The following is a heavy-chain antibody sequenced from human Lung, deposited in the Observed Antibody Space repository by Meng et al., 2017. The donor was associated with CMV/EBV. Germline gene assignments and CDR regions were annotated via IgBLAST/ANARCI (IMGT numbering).Heavy chain of an antibody. CDR1: GYTFTGYY. D-gene: IGHD2-2*02. J-gene: IGHJ2*01. CDR3: ARDSRHCTSASCYSWYFDL. Sequence: QGLVVYSGAVRKKLGSSVKFSCKASGYTFTGYYMHWVRQAPGQGLEWMGRINPNSGATEYAQNFQGRVTMTRDTSISTAYMELSRLRSDDTAVYYCARDSRHCTSASCYSWYFDLWGRGTLVTVSS. V-gene: IGHV1-2*06. CDR2: INPNSGAT.